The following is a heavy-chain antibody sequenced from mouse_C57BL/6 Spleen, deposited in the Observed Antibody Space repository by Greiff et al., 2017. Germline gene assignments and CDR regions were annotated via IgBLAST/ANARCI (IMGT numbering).Heavy chain of an antibody. J-gene: IGHJ2*01. CDR1: GYSFPGYY. Sequence: EVKLVESGPELVKPGASVKISCKASGYSFPGYYMHWVKQSSDKSLEWIGEINPSTGGTSFNQKFKGKATLTVDKSSSTAYMQLKNPTSDDSAVYYCARSRDLLSFSNYFDYWGQCTTLTVSS. V-gene: IGHV1-43*01. CDR3: ARSRDLLSFSNYFDY. CDR2: INPSTGGT. D-gene: IGHD2-10*01.